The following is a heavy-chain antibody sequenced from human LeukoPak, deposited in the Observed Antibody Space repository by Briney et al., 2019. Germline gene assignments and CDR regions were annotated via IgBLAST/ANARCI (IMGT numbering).Heavy chain of an antibody. CDR3: TFSGWYYFHH. Sequence: PGGSLRLSCTGSGFTFGNYAMSWVRQAPGKGLEWIGFIRSKTNGGTTEYAASVKDRFFISRDDAKSTTFLHMNSLKTEDTAVYYCTFSGWYYFHHWGQGTLVTDSS. CDR2: IRSKTNGGTT. CDR1: GFTFGNYA. D-gene: IGHD6-19*01. V-gene: IGHV3-49*04. J-gene: IGHJ4*02.